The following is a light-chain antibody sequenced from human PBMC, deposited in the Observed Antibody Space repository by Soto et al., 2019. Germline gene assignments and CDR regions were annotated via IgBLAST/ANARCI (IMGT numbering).Light chain of an antibody. CDR3: SSFTSTSKVYV. J-gene: IGLJ1*01. CDR1: SSDIGAYNY. CDR2: EVS. V-gene: IGLV2-14*01. Sequence: SALTQPASVSASPGQSITISCSGSSSDIGAYNYVSWFQQHPGKAPKLMIYEVSNRPSGVSSRFSGSKSGNTASLTISGLQAEDEAVYFCSSFTSTSKVYVFGTGTKVTVL.